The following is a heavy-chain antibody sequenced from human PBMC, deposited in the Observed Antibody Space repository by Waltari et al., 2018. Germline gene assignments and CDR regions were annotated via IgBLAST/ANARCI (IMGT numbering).Heavy chain of an antibody. CDR2: ISWDGGST. V-gene: IGHV3-43D*04. J-gene: IGHJ4*02. Sequence: EVQLVESGGVVVQPGGSLRLSCAASGFTFDDYALHWVRQAPGKGLEWVSLISWDGGSTYYADSVKGRFTISRDNSKNSLYLQMSSLRSEDTAVYYCAREYSSSGEFDYWGQGTLVTVSS. CDR1: GFTFDDYA. CDR3: AREYSSSGEFDY. D-gene: IGHD6-6*01.